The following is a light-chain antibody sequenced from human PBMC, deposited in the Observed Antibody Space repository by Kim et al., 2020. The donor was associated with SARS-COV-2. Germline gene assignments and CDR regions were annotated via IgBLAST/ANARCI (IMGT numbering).Light chain of an antibody. J-gene: IGKJ2*01. CDR2: GAS. Sequence: EIVLTQSPGTLSLSPGERATLSCRASQSVSSGYLAWYQQKPGQAPRLLIYGASRRATGIPDRFSGGGSGTDFTLTISGLEPEDFAVYYCQQYGSSPRYTFGQGTKLEI. CDR3: QQYGSSPRYT. V-gene: IGKV3-20*01. CDR1: QSVSSGY.